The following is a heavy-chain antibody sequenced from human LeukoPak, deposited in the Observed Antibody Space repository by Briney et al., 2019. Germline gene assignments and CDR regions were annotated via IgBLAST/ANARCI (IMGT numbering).Heavy chain of an antibody. V-gene: IGHV5-51*01. J-gene: IGHJ4*02. CDR2: IYPGDSDT. CDR3: ARHWSHDYGGILPFDY. CDR1: GYSFTSYW. Sequence: GESLKISCKGSGYSFTSYWIGWVRQMPGKGLEWMGIIYPGDSDTRYSPSFQGQVTISADKSISTAYLQWSSLKASDTAMYYCARHWSHDYGGILPFDYWGQGTLVTVSS. D-gene: IGHD4-23*01.